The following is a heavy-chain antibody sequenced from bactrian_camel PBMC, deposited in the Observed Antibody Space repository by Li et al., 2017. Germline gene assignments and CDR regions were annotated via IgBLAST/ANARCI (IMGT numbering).Heavy chain of an antibody. CDR2: ISDGRT. V-gene: IGHV3S56*01. CDR1: GFTFGDSH. J-gene: IGHJ4*01. D-gene: IGHD3*01. Sequence: QVQLVESGGGSVQAGGSLRLSCTAPGFTFGDSHMAWYRQAPGHECELIAGISDGRTDYADSVKGRFTISQDSAKTTVYLQMNRLQPDDTAVYYCAAVLSAVYCGGQGTQVTVS.